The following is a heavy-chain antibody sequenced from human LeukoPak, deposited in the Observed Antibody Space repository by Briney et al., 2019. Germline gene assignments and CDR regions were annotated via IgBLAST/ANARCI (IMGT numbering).Heavy chain of an antibody. J-gene: IGHJ4*02. D-gene: IGHD3-22*01. V-gene: IGHV1-3*01. CDR1: GYTFTSYA. CDR3: ARVFGYYYDSSGYSTPFDY. CDR2: INAGNGNT. Sequence: ASVKVSCKASGYTFTSYAMHWVRQAPGQRLEWMGWINAGNGNTKYSQKFQGRVTITRDTSASTAYLELSSLRSEDTAVYYCARVFGYYYDSSGYSTPFDYWGQGTLVTVSS.